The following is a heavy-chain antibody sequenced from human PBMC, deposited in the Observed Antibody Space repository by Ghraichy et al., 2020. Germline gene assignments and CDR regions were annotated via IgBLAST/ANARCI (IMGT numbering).Heavy chain of an antibody. CDR1: GGSFSGYY. Sequence: SETLSLTCAVYGGSFSGYYWSWIRQPPGKGLEWIGEINHSGSTNYNPSLKSRVTISVDTSKNQFSLKLSSVTAADTAVYYCARAGSDAGFDYWGQGTLVTVSS. J-gene: IGHJ4*02. V-gene: IGHV4-34*01. CDR3: ARAGSDAGFDY. D-gene: IGHD2-21*02. CDR2: INHSGST.